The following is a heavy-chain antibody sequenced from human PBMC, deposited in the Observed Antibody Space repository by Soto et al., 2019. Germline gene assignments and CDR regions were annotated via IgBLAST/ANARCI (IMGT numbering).Heavy chain of an antibody. CDR2: IYYSGST. J-gene: IGHJ6*03. V-gene: IGHV4-59*08. CDR3: ARLKIRYFDWSVGYXMDV. CDR1: GGSISSYY. D-gene: IGHD3-9*01. Sequence: SETLSLTCTVSGGSISSYYWSWIRQPPGKGLEWIGYIYYSGSTNYNPSLKSRVTISVDTSKNQFSLKLSSVTAADTAVYYCARLKIRYFDWSVGYXMDVWGKGTTVTVSS.